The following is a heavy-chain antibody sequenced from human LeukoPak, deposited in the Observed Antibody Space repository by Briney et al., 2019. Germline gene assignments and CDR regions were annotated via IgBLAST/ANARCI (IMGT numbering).Heavy chain of an antibody. CDR2: ISAYNGNT. CDR3: ARSYSSGWYGEVFDY. CDR1: GYTFTSYG. D-gene: IGHD6-19*01. J-gene: IGHJ4*02. Sequence: ASVKVSCKASGYTFTSYGISWVRQAPGQGVEWMGWISAYNGNTNYAQKLQGRVTMTTDTSTSTAYMELRSLRSDDTAVYYCARSYSSGWYGEVFDYWGQGTLVTVSS. V-gene: IGHV1-18*04.